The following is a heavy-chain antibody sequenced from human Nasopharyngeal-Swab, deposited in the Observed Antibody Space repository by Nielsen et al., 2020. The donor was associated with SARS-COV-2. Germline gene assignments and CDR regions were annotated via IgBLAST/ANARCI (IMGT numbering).Heavy chain of an antibody. CDR3: ARESGGDSGWFDP. Sequence: SETLSLTCTVSGGSISSYYWSCIRQPPGKGLEWIGYIYYSGSTNYNPSLKSRVTISVDTSKNQFSLKLSSVTAADTAVYYCARESGGDSGWFDPWGQGTLVTVSS. D-gene: IGHD5-12*01. J-gene: IGHJ5*02. V-gene: IGHV4-59*01. CDR2: IYYSGST. CDR1: GGSISSYY.